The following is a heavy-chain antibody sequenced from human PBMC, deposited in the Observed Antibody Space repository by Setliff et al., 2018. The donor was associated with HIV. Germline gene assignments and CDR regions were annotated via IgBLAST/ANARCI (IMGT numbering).Heavy chain of an antibody. CDR1: GYTFTSYY. Sequence: GASVKVSCKASGYTFTSYYIHWVRQAPGQGLEWMGRINPSGGSTSYAQKFQGRVTMTTDTSTTTALMELRSLKADDTGIYYCSRSGVPPYYYYGMDVWGQGTTVTVSS. CDR3: SRSGVPPYYYYGMDV. D-gene: IGHD3-10*01. J-gene: IGHJ6*02. V-gene: IGHV1-46*01. CDR2: INPSGGST.